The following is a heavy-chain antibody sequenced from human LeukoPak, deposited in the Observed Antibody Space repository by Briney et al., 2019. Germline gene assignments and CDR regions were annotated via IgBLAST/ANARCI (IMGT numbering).Heavy chain of an antibody. J-gene: IGHJ3*02. CDR1: GYTFTAYH. V-gene: IGHV1-2*02. CDR2: INPNSGGT. CDR3: ARFDSSDAFDI. Sequence: ASVKVSCKGSGYTFTAYHMHWVRQAPGQRLEWMGWINPNSGGTNYAQKFQGRVTMTRDTSISTAYMELSRLRSDDTAVYYCARFDSSDAFDIWGQGTMVTVSS. D-gene: IGHD2-21*01.